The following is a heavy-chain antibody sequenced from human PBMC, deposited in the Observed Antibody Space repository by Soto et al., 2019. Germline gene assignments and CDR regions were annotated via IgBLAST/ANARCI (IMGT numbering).Heavy chain of an antibody. CDR3: ATGPYSSSSYYSYYYYDLDV. CDR1: GGTFSSYG. V-gene: IGHV1-69*13. J-gene: IGHJ6*02. Sequence: SVKVSCKASGGTFSSYGINCVRQAPGQGLEWMGGTIPIFRTADYAQKFQGRVTIAADESTSTAYMELRSLRSEDTAVYYCATGPYSSSSYYSYYYYDLDVWGQGTTVTVSS. CDR2: TIPIFRTA. D-gene: IGHD6-6*01.